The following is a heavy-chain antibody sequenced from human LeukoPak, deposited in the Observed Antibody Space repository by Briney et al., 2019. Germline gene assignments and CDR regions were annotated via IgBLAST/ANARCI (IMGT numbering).Heavy chain of an antibody. D-gene: IGHD2-2*01. J-gene: IGHJ4*02. CDR1: GGSFSGYY. CDR3: ARCPWYCSSTSCCYFDY. V-gene: IGHV4-34*01. CDR2: INHSGST. Sequence: PSETLSLTCAVYGGSFSGYYWSWIRQPPGKGLEWIGEINHSGSTNYNPSLKSRVAISVDTSKNQFSLKLSSVTAADTAVYYCARCPWYCSSTSCCYFDYWGQGTLVTVSS.